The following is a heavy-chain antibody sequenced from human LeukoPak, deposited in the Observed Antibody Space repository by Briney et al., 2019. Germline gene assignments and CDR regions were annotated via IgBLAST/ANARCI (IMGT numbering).Heavy chain of an antibody. V-gene: IGHV1-8*01. Sequence: ASVKASCKPSGYTFTSYEINWVRQATGHGLEWMGWMNPNSGNTGYAQKFQGRVTITWSSSISTGYMELSSLRSEDTAVYYCARGVAGLGRRAFDIWGQGTMVTVSS. J-gene: IGHJ3*02. CDR1: GYTFTSYE. D-gene: IGHD6-19*01. CDR3: ARGVAGLGRRAFDI. CDR2: MNPNSGNT.